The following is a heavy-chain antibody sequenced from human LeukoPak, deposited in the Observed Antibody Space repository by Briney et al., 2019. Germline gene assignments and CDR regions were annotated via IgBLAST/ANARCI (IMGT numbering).Heavy chain of an antibody. CDR2: INHSGST. J-gene: IGHJ4*02. V-gene: IGHV4-34*01. CDR3: ARGVDIVATVSFDY. Sequence: SETLSLTCAVYGGSFSGYYWSWIRDPPGKGLEWIGEINHSGSTNYNPSLKSRVTISVDTSKIQFSLKLSSVTAADTAVYYCARGVDIVATVSFDYWGQGTLVTVSS. CDR1: GGSFSGYY. D-gene: IGHD5-12*01.